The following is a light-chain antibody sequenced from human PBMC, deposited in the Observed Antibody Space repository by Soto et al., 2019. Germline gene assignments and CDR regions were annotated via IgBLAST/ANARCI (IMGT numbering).Light chain of an antibody. CDR2: DAS. CDR1: QTISSW. CDR3: QHMRT. V-gene: IGKV1-5*01. Sequence: DMGVTQGPSTMGTTLRDRVTITCRASQTISSWLAWFQQRPGKAPKFLIYDASTLESGVPSRFSGRGFGTEFSFTISSLQPDDFGTYYCQHMRTFGQGTKVDNK. J-gene: IGKJ1*01.